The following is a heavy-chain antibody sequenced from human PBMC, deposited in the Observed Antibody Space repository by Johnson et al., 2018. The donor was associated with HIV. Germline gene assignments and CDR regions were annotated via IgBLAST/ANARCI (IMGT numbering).Heavy chain of an antibody. V-gene: IGHV3-33*06. D-gene: IGHD2-21*01. CDR2: IWYDGSNN. Sequence: QVQLVESGGGVVQPGRSLRLSCAVSGFTFRSYGVHWVRQAPGKGLEWVAVIWYDGSNNYYADSVKGRFTISKDNSRNTLFLHMNSLRADDTAVYYCAKERMGLAYCGGDCWEDAFDIWGQGTMVTVSS. CDR1: GFTFRSYG. J-gene: IGHJ3*02. CDR3: AKERMGLAYCGGDCWEDAFDI.